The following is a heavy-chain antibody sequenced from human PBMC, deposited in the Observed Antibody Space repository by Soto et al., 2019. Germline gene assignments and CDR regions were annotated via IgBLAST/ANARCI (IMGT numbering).Heavy chain of an antibody. Sequence: GGSLRLSCAASGFTFDDYAMHWVRQAPGKGLEWVSGISWNSGRIGYADSVKGRFTISRDNAKNSLYLQMNSLRAEDTAFYYCAKVGDCSGGSCWGQGTLVTVSS. CDR3: AKVGDCSGGSC. V-gene: IGHV3-9*01. CDR1: GFTFDDYA. J-gene: IGHJ1*01. D-gene: IGHD2-15*01. CDR2: ISWNSGRI.